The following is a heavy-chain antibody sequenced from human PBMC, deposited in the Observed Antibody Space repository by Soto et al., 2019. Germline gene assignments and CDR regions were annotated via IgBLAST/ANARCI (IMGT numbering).Heavy chain of an antibody. J-gene: IGHJ4*02. CDR2: INPNSGGT. CDR3: ARDDNIGELNEGFDY. CDR1: GYTFTGYY. Sequence: ASVKVSCKASGYTFTGYYMHWVRQAPGQGLEWMGWINPNSGGTNYAQKFQGWVTMTRDTSISTAYMELSRLRSDDTAVYYCARDDNIGELNEGFDYWGQGTLVTVSS. V-gene: IGHV1-2*04. D-gene: IGHD3-10*01.